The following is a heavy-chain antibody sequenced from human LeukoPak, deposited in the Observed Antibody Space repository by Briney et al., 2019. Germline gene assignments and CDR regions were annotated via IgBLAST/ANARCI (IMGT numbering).Heavy chain of an antibody. CDR3: ARGYCYDSSGHYYFDY. V-gene: IGHV5-51*01. CDR2: IYPGDSDT. J-gene: IGHJ4*02. D-gene: IGHD3-22*01. CDR1: GYSFTSYW. Sequence: GESLKISCKGSGYSFTSYWIGWVRQMPGKGLEWMGIIYPGDSDTRYSPPFQGQVTISADKSISTAYLQWSSLKASDTAMYYCARGYCYDSSGHYYFDYWGQGTLVTVSS.